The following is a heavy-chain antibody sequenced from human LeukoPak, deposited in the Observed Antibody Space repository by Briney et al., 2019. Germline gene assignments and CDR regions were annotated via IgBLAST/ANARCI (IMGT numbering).Heavy chain of an antibody. Sequence: ASVKVSCKASGYTFSRCGMHWVRQAPGQRLEWMGWINAGNENTKYSQKFQGRVTISRDTSANTAYMEVSSLRSEDTAVYYCARGAAEGLDRWGQGTLVTVSS. CDR2: INAGNENT. V-gene: IGHV1-3*01. D-gene: IGHD6-13*01. CDR1: GYTFSRCG. CDR3: ARGAAEGLDR. J-gene: IGHJ5*02.